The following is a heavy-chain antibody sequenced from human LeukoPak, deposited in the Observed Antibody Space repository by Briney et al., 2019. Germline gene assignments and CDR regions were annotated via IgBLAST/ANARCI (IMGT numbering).Heavy chain of an antibody. CDR3: ARSGEQLWPRKPFDS. D-gene: IGHD5-18*01. J-gene: IGHJ4*02. CDR2: ISYDGSNK. Sequence: GGSLRLSCAASGFTFSSYAMHWVRQAPGKGLEWVAVISYDGSNKYYADSVKGRFTISRDNSKNTLYLQMNSLRAEDTAVYYCARSGEQLWPRKPFDSWGQGTLVTVSS. V-gene: IGHV3-30*04. CDR1: GFTFSSYA.